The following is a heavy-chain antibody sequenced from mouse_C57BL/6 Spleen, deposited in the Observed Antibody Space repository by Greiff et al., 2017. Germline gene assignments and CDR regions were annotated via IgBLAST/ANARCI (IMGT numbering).Heavy chain of an antibody. V-gene: IGHV1-61*01. CDR2: IYPSDSET. J-gene: IGHJ2*01. D-gene: IGHD2-2*01. CDR1: GYTFTSYW. CDR3: AREGYGYGLDY. Sequence: QVQLQQPGAELVRPGSSVKLSCKASGYTFTSYWMDWVKQRPGQGLEWIGKIYPSDSETHYNQKFKDKATLTVDKSSSTAYMQLSSLTSEASAVYYCAREGYGYGLDYWGQGTTLTVSS.